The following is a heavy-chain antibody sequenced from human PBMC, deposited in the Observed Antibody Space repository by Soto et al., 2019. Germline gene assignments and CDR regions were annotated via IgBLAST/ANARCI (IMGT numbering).Heavy chain of an antibody. Sequence: QVQLQEPGPGLVKPSQTLSLTCTVSGGAISSGGYYWSWIRQYPGKGLEWIGYMYYTGRSYYNPSLKSRVTISIDTSKNQSSLKLNSVTAADTAVYSWARTGGYCSGGACYPHYLDYWAQGPWSPSPQ. V-gene: IGHV4-31*03. CDR2: MYYTGRS. D-gene: IGHD2-15*01. J-gene: IGHJ4*02. CDR3: ARTGGYCSGGACYPHYLDY. CDR1: GGAISSGGYY.